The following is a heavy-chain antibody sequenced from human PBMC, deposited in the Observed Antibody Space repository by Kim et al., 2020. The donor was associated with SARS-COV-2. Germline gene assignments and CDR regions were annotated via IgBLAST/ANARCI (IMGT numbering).Heavy chain of an antibody. Sequence: SETLSLTCTVSGGSISSSSYYWGWIRQPPGKGLEWIGSIYYSGSTYYNPSLKSRVTISVDTSKNQFSLKLSSVTAADTAVYYCARGVYCSSTSCAGDWFDPRGQGALVTVSS. V-gene: IGHV4-39*07. CDR1: GGSISSSSYY. D-gene: IGHD2-2*01. CDR3: ARGVYCSSTSCAGDWFDP. J-gene: IGHJ5*02. CDR2: IYYSGST.